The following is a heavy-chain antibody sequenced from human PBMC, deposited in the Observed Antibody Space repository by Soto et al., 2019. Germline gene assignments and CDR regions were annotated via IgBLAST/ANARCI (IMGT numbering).Heavy chain of an antibody. J-gene: IGHJ4*02. CDR1: GYTFTGYY. CDR2: INPNSGGT. Sequence: ASVKVSCKASGYTFTGYYMHWVRQAPGQGLEWMGWINPNSGGTNYAQKFQGWVTMTRDTSTSTVYMELSSLRPEDTAVYYCARDGGSGSYDSLGYWGQGTLVTVSS. CDR3: ARDGGSGSYDSLGY. D-gene: IGHD3-10*01. V-gene: IGHV1-2*04.